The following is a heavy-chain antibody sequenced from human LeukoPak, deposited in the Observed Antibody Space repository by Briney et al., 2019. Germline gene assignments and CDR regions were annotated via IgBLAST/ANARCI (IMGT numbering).Heavy chain of an antibody. V-gene: IGHV3-7*01. CDR1: GFTFSSHW. CDR3: ARGDLGRGWTFAC. Sequence: GGSLRLSCAASGFTFSSHWMTWVRQAAGQGLEWVANINQDGSEKYYVDSVKGRFTISRDNTKNSPYLQMNSLRAEDTTVYYCARGDLGRGWTFACWGQGTLVTVSS. J-gene: IGHJ4*02. CDR2: INQDGSEK. D-gene: IGHD6-19*01.